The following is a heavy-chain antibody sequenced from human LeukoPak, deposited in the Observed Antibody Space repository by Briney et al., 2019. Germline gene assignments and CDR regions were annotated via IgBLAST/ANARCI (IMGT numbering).Heavy chain of an antibody. CDR3: AKESRRGYSYGLMDV. D-gene: IGHD5-18*01. Sequence: GGSLRLSCAASGFTFSSYAMSWVRQAPGKGLEWVSAISGSGGSTYYADSVKGRFTTSRDNSKNTLYLQMNSLRAEDTAVYYCAKESRRGYSYGLMDVWGQGTTVTVSS. V-gene: IGHV3-23*01. J-gene: IGHJ6*02. CDR2: ISGSGGST. CDR1: GFTFSSYA.